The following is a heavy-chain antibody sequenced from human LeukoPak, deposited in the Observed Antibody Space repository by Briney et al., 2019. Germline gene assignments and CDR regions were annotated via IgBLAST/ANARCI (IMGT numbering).Heavy chain of an antibody. V-gene: IGHV4-34*01. CDR1: GGSFSGYY. D-gene: IGHD5-24*01. CDR2: INHSGGT. Sequence: SETLSLTCAVYGGSFSGYYWSWIRQPPGKGLEWSGEINHSGGTNYNPSLKSRVTISVDTSKNQFSLKLSSVTAADTAVYYCARVVGDGYNDFDYWGQRTLVTVSS. J-gene: IGHJ4*02. CDR3: ARVVGDGYNDFDY.